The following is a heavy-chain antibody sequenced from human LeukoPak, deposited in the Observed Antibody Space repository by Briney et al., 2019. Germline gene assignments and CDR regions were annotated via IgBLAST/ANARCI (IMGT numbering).Heavy chain of an antibody. CDR1: GGSFSGYY. Sequence: PSETLSLTCAVYGGSFSGYYWSWTRQSPGKGLEWIGSIYYSGSTNYNPSLESRVTISVDTSKNQFSLKVSSVTAADTAVYYCARARGGSSWSGDFQHWGQGTLVTISS. D-gene: IGHD2-15*01. V-gene: IGHV4-34*11. CDR2: IYYSGST. CDR3: ARARGGSSWSGDFQH. J-gene: IGHJ1*01.